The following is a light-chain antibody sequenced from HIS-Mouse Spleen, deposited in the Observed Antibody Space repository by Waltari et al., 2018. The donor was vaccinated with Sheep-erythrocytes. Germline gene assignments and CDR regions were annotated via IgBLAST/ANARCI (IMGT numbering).Light chain of an antibody. J-gene: IGLJ1*01. CDR1: SCLNFGTYR. CDR3: MIWHSSAYV. CDR2: YKSDSDK. V-gene: IGLV5-45*03. Sequence: QAVLTQPSSLSSSPGASASLPFTLPSCLNFGTYRISWYQHTPGSPPQYLLRYKSDSDKQQGSGVPSRFSGSKDASANAGILLISGLQSEDEADYYCMIWHSSAYVFGTGTKVTVL.